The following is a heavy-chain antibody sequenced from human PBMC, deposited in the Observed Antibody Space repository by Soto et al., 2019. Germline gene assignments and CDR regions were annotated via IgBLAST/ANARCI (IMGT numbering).Heavy chain of an antibody. Sequence: QVQLQQWGAGLLKPSETLSLTCAVYGGSFSGYYWSWIRQPPGKGLEWIGEINHSGSTNYNPSLKSRVTISVDTSKNQFSLKLSSVTAADTAVYYCARNRKVSSGRPGGPGVAFDYWGQGTLVTVSS. CDR1: GGSFSGYY. J-gene: IGHJ4*02. V-gene: IGHV4-34*01. D-gene: IGHD6-19*01. CDR2: INHSGST. CDR3: ARNRKVSSGRPGGPGVAFDY.